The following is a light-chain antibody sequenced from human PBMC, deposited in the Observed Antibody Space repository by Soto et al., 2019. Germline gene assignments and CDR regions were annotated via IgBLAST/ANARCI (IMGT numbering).Light chain of an antibody. J-gene: IGKJ1*01. Sequence: EIVMTQSPATLSVSPGERATLSCRASQSVGSNLAGYQQKPGQAPRLLIYGASTRATGIPARFSGSGSGTEFILTISSLQSEDFAIYFWQQYNNWPPDRTFGQGTKLEIK. V-gene: IGKV3-15*01. CDR2: GAS. CDR3: QQYNNWPPDRT. CDR1: QSVGSN.